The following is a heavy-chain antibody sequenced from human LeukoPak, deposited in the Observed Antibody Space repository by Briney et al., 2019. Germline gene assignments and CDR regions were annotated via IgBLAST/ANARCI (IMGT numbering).Heavy chain of an antibody. V-gene: IGHV1-18*01. D-gene: IGHD2-15*01. CDR3: ARSVAPDAFDI. J-gene: IGHJ3*02. Sequence: GASVKVSCKASGYTFTNYGISWVRQAPGQGLEWMGWISVYNGNTDYAQTFKGRVTMTTDTSTSTAYMELRSLKSDDTAVYYCARSVAPDAFDIWGQGTMVTVSS. CDR2: ISVYNGNT. CDR1: GYTFTNYG.